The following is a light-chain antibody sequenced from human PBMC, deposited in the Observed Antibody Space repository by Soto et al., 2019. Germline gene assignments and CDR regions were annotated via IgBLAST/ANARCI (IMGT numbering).Light chain of an antibody. J-gene: IGLJ2*01. Sequence: QSALTQPRSVSGSPGQSVTISCTGTSSDDGYYNYVSWYQQHPGKAPKLMIYDVNKRPSGVPDRFSGSKSGNTASLTISGLQAEDEADYYCCSYAGSYTEVFGGGTKVTVL. CDR1: SSDDGYYNY. V-gene: IGLV2-11*01. CDR2: DVN. CDR3: CSYAGSYTEV.